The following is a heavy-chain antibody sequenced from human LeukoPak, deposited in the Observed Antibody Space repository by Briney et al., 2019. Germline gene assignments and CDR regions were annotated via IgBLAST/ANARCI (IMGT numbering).Heavy chain of an antibody. Sequence: PSETLSLTCTVSGGSISSYYWSWIRQPAGKGLEWIGRIYTSGSTNYNPSLKSRVTMSVDTSKNQFSLKLSSVTAADTAVYYCARDFYYYYGSGSLRLDYYYYYGMDVWGQGTTVTVSS. CDR2: IYTSGST. D-gene: IGHD3-10*01. J-gene: IGHJ6*02. CDR3: ARDFYYYYGSGSLRLDYYYYYGMDV. CDR1: GGSISSYY. V-gene: IGHV4-4*07.